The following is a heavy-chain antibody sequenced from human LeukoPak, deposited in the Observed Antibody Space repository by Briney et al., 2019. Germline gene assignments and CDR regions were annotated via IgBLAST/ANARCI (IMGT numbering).Heavy chain of an antibody. CDR3: ARGGPYGDYGL. D-gene: IGHD4-17*01. Sequence: PSETLSLTCTVSGGSISSGGYYWSWIRQHPGKGLEWIGYIYYSGSTYYNPPLKSRVTISVDTSKNQFSLKLNSVTAADTAVYYCARGGPYGDYGLWGQGTLVTVSS. J-gene: IGHJ4*02. CDR2: IYYSGST. CDR1: GGSISSGGYY. V-gene: IGHV4-31*03.